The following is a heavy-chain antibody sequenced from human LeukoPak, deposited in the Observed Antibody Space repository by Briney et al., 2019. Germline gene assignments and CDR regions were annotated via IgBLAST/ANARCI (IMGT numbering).Heavy chain of an antibody. Sequence: GGSLRLSCAASGFTFSSYSMNWVRQAPGKGLEWVSSISSSSSYIYYADSVKGRFTISRDNAKNSLYLQMNSLRAEDTAGYYCARDGRGGYNSSGYYYVVLSYYYYGTDVWGQGTTVTVSS. J-gene: IGHJ6*02. CDR3: ARDGRGGYNSSGYYYVVLSYYYYGTDV. CDR1: GFTFSSYS. V-gene: IGHV3-21*01. D-gene: IGHD3-22*01. CDR2: ISSSSSYI.